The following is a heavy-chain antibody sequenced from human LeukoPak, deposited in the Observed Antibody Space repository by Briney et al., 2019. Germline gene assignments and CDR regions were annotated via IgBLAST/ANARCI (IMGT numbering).Heavy chain of an antibody. V-gene: IGHV4-4*07. CDR2: IYSSGSI. J-gene: IGHJ4*02. CDR1: GGSINSYY. CDR3: AGHHPRNTVDF. D-gene: IGHD2-8*02. Sequence: PSETLSLTCTVSGGSINSYYWSWIRQPAGKGLEWIGRIYSSGSINYNPSLKSRVTMSVDTSKNQFSLKLTSVTAADTAVYYCAGHHPRNTVDFWGQGTLVTVSS.